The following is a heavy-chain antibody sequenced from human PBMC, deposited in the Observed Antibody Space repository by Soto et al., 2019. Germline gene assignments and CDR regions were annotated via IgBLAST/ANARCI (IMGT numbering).Heavy chain of an antibody. V-gene: IGHV4-34*01. CDR2: INHSGST. D-gene: IGHD2-15*01. CDR3: GRGRPRGSGSWFDP. J-gene: IGHJ5*02. Sequence: SETLSLTCAVYGGSFSGYYWSWIRQPPGKGLEWIGEINHSGSTNYNPSLKSRVTISVDTSKNQFSLKLSSVTAADTAVYYCGRGRPRGSGSWFDPLRQGTLVAVAS. CDR1: GGSFSGYY.